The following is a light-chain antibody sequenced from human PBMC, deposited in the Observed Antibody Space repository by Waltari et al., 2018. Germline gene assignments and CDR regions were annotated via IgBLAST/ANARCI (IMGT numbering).Light chain of an antibody. CDR2: HTS. Sequence: EIVLTQSPGTLSLSPGARATISCRASPGVGKDLAWYQQRPGQAPRLLLYHTSIRATGIPDRFSGSGYGTDFSLTISRLEPEDFAVYYCQKYDFLPATFGQGTTVEIK. CDR3: QKYDFLPAT. CDR1: PGVGKD. J-gene: IGKJ1*01. V-gene: IGKV3-20*01.